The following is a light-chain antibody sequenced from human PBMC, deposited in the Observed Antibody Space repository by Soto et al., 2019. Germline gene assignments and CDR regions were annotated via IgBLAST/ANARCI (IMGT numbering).Light chain of an antibody. CDR1: QSVGSPY. CDR3: HQYGNSPFT. Sequence: EVVLTQSPVTLSLSPGERATLSCRASQSVGSPYLAWYQQKPGQPPRLLIYGASNRAPDIPDRFIGSGSGTEFTLTIARLAPEDFAMYYCHQYGNSPFTFGPGTKADV. CDR2: GAS. V-gene: IGKV3-20*01. J-gene: IGKJ3*01.